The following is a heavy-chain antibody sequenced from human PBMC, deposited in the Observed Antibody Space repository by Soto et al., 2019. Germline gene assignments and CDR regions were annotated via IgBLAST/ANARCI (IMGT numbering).Heavy chain of an antibody. CDR1: GGSISSSNW. CDR3: ARGYDFWSGSLDY. CDR2: IYHSGST. D-gene: IGHD3-3*01. J-gene: IGHJ4*02. Sequence: SETLSLTCAVSGGSISSSNWWSWVRQPPGKGLEWIGEIYHSGSTNYNPSLKSRVTISVDKSKNQFSLKLSSVTAADTAVYYCARGYDFWSGSLDYWGQGTLVTVSS. V-gene: IGHV4-4*02.